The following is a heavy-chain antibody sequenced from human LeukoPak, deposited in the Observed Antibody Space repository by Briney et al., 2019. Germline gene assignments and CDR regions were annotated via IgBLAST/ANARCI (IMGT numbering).Heavy chain of an antibody. V-gene: IGHV3-23*01. CDR3: ANAGRDSSSTISCGMDV. J-gene: IGHJ6*02. CDR1: GFTFSSYA. D-gene: IGHD6-13*01. CDR2: ISGSGGST. Sequence: GGSLRLSCAASGFTFSSYAMSWVRQAPGKGLEWVSAISGSGGSTYYADSVKGRFTISKDNSKNTLYLQMNSLRAEDTAVYYCANAGRDSSSTISCGMDVWGQGTTVTVSS.